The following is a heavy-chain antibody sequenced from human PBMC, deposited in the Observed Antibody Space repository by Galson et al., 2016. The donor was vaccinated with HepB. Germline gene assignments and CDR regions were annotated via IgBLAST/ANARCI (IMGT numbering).Heavy chain of an antibody. V-gene: IGHV4-30-2*01. D-gene: IGHD3/OR15-3a*01. CDR1: GGPISSDGYF. Sequence: TLSLTCTVSGGPISSDGYFWSWIRQPPGKGLEWIGHVYHTGKTYYNPSLKSRATTSPNRSSNQFSLRLNSVTDADTAVYYCSRTIHVFHFLDRPGYFDPWGQGTLVTVSS. CDR2: VYHTGKT. J-gene: IGHJ5*02. CDR3: SRTIHVFHFLDRPGYFDP.